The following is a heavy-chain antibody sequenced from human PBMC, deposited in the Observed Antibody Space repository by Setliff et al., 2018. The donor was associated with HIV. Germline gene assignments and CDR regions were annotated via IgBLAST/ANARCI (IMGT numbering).Heavy chain of an antibody. CDR3: ARCGAGEWHLYMDV. CDR2: IIPIFGTA. D-gene: IGHD3-16*01. CDR1: GGAFSSYA. V-gene: IGHV1-69*05. Sequence: ASVKVSCKASGGAFSSYALSWVRQAPGQGLEWMGGIIPIFGTANYAQKFQGRVTMTSDTSTGTVYMELSSLRSEDTAVYYCARCGAGEWHLYMDVWGKGTAVTVSS. J-gene: IGHJ6*03.